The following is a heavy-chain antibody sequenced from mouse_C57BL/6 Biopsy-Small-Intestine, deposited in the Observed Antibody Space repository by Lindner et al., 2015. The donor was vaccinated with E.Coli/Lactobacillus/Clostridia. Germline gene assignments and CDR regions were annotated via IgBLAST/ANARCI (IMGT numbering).Heavy chain of an antibody. CDR3: AREVLPMDY. CDR2: IWGDGGT. D-gene: IGHD1-1*01. J-gene: IGHJ4*01. Sequence: GQLQESGPGLVAPSQSLSITCTVSGFSLTSYGVRLGFASLQERVWNWLGVIWGDGGTHYHSALISRLSISKDNSKSQVFLKLNSLQTDDTATYYCAREVLPMDYWGQGTSVTVSS. V-gene: IGHV2-3*01. CDR1: GFSLTSYG.